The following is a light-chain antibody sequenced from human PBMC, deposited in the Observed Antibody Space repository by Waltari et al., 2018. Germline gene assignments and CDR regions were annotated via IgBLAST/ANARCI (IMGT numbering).Light chain of an antibody. CDR2: YDS. V-gene: IGLV3-21*04. J-gene: IGLJ3*02. CDR3: QVWDYDTAHLV. CDR1: NIGAKS. Sequence: SYVLTQPPPVSVAPGKTARIACGGNNIGAKSVHWYQERPGQAPVLIIYYDSVRPSGIPERFSGSNSGNTATLTISRVEAGDEADYYCQVWDYDTAHLVFGGGTTLTVV.